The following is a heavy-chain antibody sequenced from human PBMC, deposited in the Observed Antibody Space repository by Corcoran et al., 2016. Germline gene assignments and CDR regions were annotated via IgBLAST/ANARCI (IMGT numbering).Heavy chain of an antibody. Sequence: QVQLVQSGAEVKKPGASVKVSCKASGYTFTSYGISWVRQAPGQGLEWMGWISAYNGNTNYAQKLQGRVTMTTDTSTSTAYMELRSLRSDDTAVYYCARDPKGADKAAAGTDYYYGMDVWGQGTTVTVSS. D-gene: IGHD6-13*01. CDR2: ISAYNGNT. V-gene: IGHV1-18*01. J-gene: IGHJ6*02. CDR1: GYTFTSYG. CDR3: ARDPKGADKAAAGTDYYYGMDV.